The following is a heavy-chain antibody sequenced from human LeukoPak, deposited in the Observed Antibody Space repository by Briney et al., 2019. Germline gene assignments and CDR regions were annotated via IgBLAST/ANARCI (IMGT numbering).Heavy chain of an antibody. CDR3: ARXRXXXQFDY. J-gene: IGHJ4*02. CDR1: GYTFTGYY. V-gene: IGHV1-2*02. CDR2: INPNSGXT. Sequence: ASVKVSCKASGYTFTGYYMHWVRQAPGQGLEWMGWINPNSGXTNYAQKFQGRVTMTRDTSISTAYMELSRLRSDDTAVYYCARXRXXXQFDYWGQGTLVTVSS.